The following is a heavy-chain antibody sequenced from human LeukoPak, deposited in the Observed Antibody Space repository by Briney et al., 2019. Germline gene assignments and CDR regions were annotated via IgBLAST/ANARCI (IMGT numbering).Heavy chain of an antibody. V-gene: IGHV3-66*01. J-gene: IGHJ1*01. CDR2: IYSGGST. CDR3: ARDLTTSSTAYLHH. CDR1: GFTVSSNY. Sequence: GGSLRLSCAASGFTVSSNYMSWVRQAPGKGLEWVSVIYSGGSTYYADSVKGRFTISRDNSKNTLHLQMNSLRAEDTAVYYCARDLTTSSTAYLHHWGQGTLVTVSS. D-gene: IGHD6-6*01.